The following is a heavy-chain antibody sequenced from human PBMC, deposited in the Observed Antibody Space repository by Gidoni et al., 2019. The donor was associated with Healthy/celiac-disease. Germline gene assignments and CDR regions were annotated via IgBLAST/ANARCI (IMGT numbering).Heavy chain of an antibody. D-gene: IGHD3-10*01. CDR2: ISSNGGST. V-gene: IGHV3-64D*06. Sequence: EVQLVESGGGLVQPGGSLRLSCSASGFTFSSYAMHWVRPAPGKGLEYVSAISSNGGSTYYADSVKGRFTISRDNSKNTLYLQMSSLRAEDTAVYDCVKTLWFGDQDYWGQGTLVTVSS. CDR3: VKTLWFGDQDY. CDR1: GFTFSSYA. J-gene: IGHJ4*02.